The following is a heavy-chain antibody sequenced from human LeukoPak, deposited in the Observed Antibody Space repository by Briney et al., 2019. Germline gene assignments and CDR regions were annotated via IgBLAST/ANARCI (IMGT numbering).Heavy chain of an antibody. CDR1: GFTVSSNY. CDR3: ARDQSEEMATISDY. Sequence: PGGSLRLSCAASGFTVSSNYMSWVRQAPGKGLEWVSTISASGGSTYYADSVKGRFTISRDNSKNTLYLQMNSLRAEDTAVYYCARDQSEEMATISDYWGQGTLVTVSS. J-gene: IGHJ4*02. CDR2: ISASGGST. D-gene: IGHD5-24*01. V-gene: IGHV3-23*01.